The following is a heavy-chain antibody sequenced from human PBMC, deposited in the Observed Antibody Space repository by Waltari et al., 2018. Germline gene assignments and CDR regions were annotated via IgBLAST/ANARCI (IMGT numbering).Heavy chain of an antibody. D-gene: IGHD3-3*01. V-gene: IGHV1-69*04. Sequence: QVQLVQSGAEVKKPGSSVKVSCKASGGTFSSYAISWVRQAPGQGLEWMGRIIPIIGTANYAQKFQGRVTITADKSTSTAYMELSSLRSEDTAVYYCARDPFWSGYYNYFDYWGQGTLVTVSS. CDR2: IIPIIGTA. J-gene: IGHJ4*02. CDR1: GGTFSSYA. CDR3: ARDPFWSGYYNYFDY.